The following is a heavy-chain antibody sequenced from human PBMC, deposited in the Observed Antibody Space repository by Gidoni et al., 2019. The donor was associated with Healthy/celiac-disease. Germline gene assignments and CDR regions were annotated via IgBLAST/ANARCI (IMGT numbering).Heavy chain of an antibody. CDR3: ARVVSGYDYYFDY. CDR2: IYTSGST. D-gene: IGHD5-12*01. V-gene: IGHV4-61*02. J-gene: IGHJ4*02. CDR1: GGAISSGSYY. Sequence: QEQLQESGPGLVKPSQTLSLTCTVSGGAISSGSYYWSWIRQPAGKGLEWIGRIYTSGSTNYNPSLKSRVTISVDTSKNQFSLKLSSVTAADTAVYYCARVVSGYDYYFDYWGQGTLVTVSS.